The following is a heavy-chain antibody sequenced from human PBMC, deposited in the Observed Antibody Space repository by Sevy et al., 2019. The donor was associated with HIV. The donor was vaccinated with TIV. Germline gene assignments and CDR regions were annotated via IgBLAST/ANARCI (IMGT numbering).Heavy chain of an antibody. V-gene: IGHV3-53*01. D-gene: IGHD3-22*01. J-gene: IGHJ4*02. CDR1: GFTVSSNY. CDR3: ARGGYYYDNAAYYALDS. CDR2: IYSGGST. Sequence: GGSLRLSCAASGFTVSSNYMSWVRQAPGKGLEWVSVIYSGGSTYYADSVKGRFTISRVNSKNTLYLQMNNVRVEDTAVYYCARGGYYYDNAAYYALDSWGQGTLVTVSS.